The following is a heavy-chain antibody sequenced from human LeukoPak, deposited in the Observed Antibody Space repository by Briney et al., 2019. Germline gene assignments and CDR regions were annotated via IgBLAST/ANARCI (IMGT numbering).Heavy chain of an antibody. J-gene: IGHJ4*01. CDR3: ARDGTAAGLYFDL. Sequence: GGSLRLYCVVSGFTFSSYWMNWVRQAPGKGLEWVASIRQDGGEKSYVDSVKGRFTISRDNTKNSLYLQMSSLRAEDTAVYYCARDGTAAGLYFDLWGQGTLVTVSS. CDR2: IRQDGGEK. D-gene: IGHD6-13*01. V-gene: IGHV3-7*01. CDR1: GFTFSSYW.